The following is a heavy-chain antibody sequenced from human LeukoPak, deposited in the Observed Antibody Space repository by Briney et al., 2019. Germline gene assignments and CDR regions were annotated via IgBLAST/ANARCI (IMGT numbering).Heavy chain of an antibody. CDR3: AKRAAGDYYFDY. V-gene: IGHV3-23*01. CDR1: GFTFSSYG. Sequence: GGSLRLSCAASGFTFSSYGMSWVRQAPGKGLEWVSAISGSGGSTYYADSVKGRFTISRDNSKNTLYLQMNGLRAEDTAVYYCAKRAAGDYYFDYWGQGTLVTVSS. CDR2: ISGSGGST. D-gene: IGHD6-13*01. J-gene: IGHJ4*02.